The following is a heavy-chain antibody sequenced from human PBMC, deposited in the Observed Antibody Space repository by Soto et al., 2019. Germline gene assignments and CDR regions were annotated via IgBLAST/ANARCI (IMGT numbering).Heavy chain of an antibody. CDR2: IYYSGST. J-gene: IGHJ4*02. D-gene: IGHD2-2*01. V-gene: IGHV4-31*03. CDR1: GGSISSGGYY. Sequence: QVQLQESGPGLVKPSQTLSLTCTVSGGSISSGGYYWSWIRQHPGKGLEWIGYIYYSGSTYYNPSLKRRVTISVDTSKTQFSLKLSSVTAADTAVYYCARGEAAMVYFDYWGQGTLVTVSS. CDR3: ARGEAAMVYFDY.